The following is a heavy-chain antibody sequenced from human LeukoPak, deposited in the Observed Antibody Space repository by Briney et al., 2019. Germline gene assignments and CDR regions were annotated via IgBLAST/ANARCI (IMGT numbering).Heavy chain of an antibody. CDR2: IIGNGFST. V-gene: IGHV3-23*01. J-gene: IGHJ4*01. Sequence: PGGSLRLSCAASGFTFSFPAMNWVRQAPGKGLEWVATIIGNGFSTYYADSVNGRFIISRDNSQNSLFLQMNSLRAEDTAIYYCAKGRRDGYNYPLFDHWGHGALVTVSS. D-gene: IGHD5-24*01. CDR1: GFTFSFPA. CDR3: AKGRRDGYNYPLFDH.